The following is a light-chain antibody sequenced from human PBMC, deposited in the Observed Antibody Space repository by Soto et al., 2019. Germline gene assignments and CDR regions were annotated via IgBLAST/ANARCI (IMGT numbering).Light chain of an antibody. J-gene: IGLJ3*02. CDR2: RNN. Sequence: QSVLTQPPSASGSPGQSVAISCTGTSSDVGGYNYVSWYQQLPGTAPKLLIYRNNQRPSGVPDRFSGSKSGTSASLAISGLRSEDEADYYCAAWDDSLSGLWVFGGGTKLTVL. V-gene: IGLV1-47*01. CDR3: AAWDDSLSGLWV. CDR1: SSDVGGYNY.